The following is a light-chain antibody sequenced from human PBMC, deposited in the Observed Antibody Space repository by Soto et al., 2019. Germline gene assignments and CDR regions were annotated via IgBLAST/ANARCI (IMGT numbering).Light chain of an antibody. Sequence: EIVMTQSPATLSVSPGERATLSCRASQSVSSNLAWYQQKPGQALRLLIYGASTRATGIRARFSGSGSGTEFTLTISSLQSEDFAVYYCQQYNNWPPLTFGGGTKVEIK. CDR2: GAS. J-gene: IGKJ4*01. CDR3: QQYNNWPPLT. CDR1: QSVSSN. V-gene: IGKV3-15*01.